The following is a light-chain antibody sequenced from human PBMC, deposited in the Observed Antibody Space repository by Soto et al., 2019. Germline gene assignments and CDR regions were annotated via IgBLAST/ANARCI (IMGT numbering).Light chain of an antibody. V-gene: IGKV3-20*01. J-gene: IGKJ1*01. CDR1: QSVTSNY. Sequence: EIVLTQSPGTLSLSPGERATLSCRASQSVTSNYLAWYQQKTGQAPRLLMYGASSRATGIPDRFSGSGSGTDFTLTISRLEPEDFAVYYCHQYGSSPRTFGQGTKVEIK. CDR2: GAS. CDR3: HQYGSSPRT.